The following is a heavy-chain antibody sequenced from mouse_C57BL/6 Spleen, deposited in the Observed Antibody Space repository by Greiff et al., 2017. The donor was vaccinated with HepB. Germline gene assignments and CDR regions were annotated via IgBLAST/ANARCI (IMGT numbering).Heavy chain of an antibody. CDR1: GYTFTSYW. V-gene: IGHV1-50*01. CDR2: IDPSDSYT. D-gene: IGHD3-2*02. Sequence: QVQLQQPGAELVKPGASVKLSCKASGYTFTSYWMQWVKQRPGQGLEWIGEIDPSDSYTNYNQKFKGKATLTVDTSSSTAYMQLSSLTSEDSAVYYCARQTAQATFPAGFAYWGQGTLVTVSA. J-gene: IGHJ3*01. CDR3: ARQTAQATFPAGFAY.